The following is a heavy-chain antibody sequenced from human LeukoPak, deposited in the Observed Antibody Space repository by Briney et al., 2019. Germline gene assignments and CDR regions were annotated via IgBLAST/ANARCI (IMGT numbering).Heavy chain of an antibody. Sequence: PGGSLRLSCAASGFAFSTYAMTWVRQAPGQGLEWVSGISDSGTTTYYADSVKGRFTISRDNSKNTLYLQMNSLRAEDTAVYYCAKDLAFDIWGQGTMVTVSS. V-gene: IGHV3-23*01. CDR2: ISDSGTTT. J-gene: IGHJ3*02. CDR1: GFAFSTYA. CDR3: AKDLAFDI.